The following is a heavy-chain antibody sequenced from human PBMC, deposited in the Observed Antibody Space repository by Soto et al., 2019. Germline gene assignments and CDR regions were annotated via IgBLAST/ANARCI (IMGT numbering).Heavy chain of an antibody. CDR1: GYSFTNYW. D-gene: IGHD5-18*01. V-gene: IGHV5-51*01. CDR2: IFPGDSDT. J-gene: IGHJ6*02. Sequence: GESLKISCKSSGYSFTNYWIAWVRQTPGKGLEWMGIIFPGDSDTRYSPSFQGQVTISADKSITTAYLQWSSLKASDTAMYYCAGPRYIIFGMGVWGQGRRATASS. CDR3: AGPRYIIFGMGV.